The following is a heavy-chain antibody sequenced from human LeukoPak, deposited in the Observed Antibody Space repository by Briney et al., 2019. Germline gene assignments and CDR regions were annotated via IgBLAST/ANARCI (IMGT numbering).Heavy chain of an antibody. CDR3: ARFPTSGSHSGGGGDAFDI. V-gene: IGHV1-69*04. CDR1: GGTFSSYA. Sequence: GASVKVSCKASGGTFSSYAISWVRQAPGQGLEWMGRIIPILGIANYAQKFQGRVTITADKSTSTAYMELSSLRSEDTAVYYCARFPTSGSHSGGGGDAFDIWGQGTKVAVSS. D-gene: IGHD3-10*01. J-gene: IGHJ3*02. CDR2: IIPILGIA.